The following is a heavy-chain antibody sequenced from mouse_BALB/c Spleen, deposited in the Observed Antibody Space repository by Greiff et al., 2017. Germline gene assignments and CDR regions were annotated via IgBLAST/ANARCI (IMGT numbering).Heavy chain of an antibody. CDR3: RDLLYGSSSGWYFDV. CDR1: GFNIKDYY. Sequence: EVQLQQSGAELVRSGASVKLSCTASGFNIKDYYMHWVKQRPEQGLEWIGWIDPENGDTEYAPKFQGKATMTADTSSNTAYLQLSSLTSEDTAVYYCRDLLYGSSSGWYFDVWGAGTTVTVSS. D-gene: IGHD1-1*01. V-gene: IGHV14-4*02. J-gene: IGHJ1*01. CDR2: IDPENGDT.